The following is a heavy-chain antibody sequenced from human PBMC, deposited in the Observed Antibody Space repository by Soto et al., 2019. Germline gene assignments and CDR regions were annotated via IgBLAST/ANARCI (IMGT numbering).Heavy chain of an antibody. Sequence: KSSETLSLTCAVYGGSFSGYYWSWIRQPPGKGLEWIGEINHSGSTNYNPSLKSRVTISVDTSKNQFSLKLSPVTAADTAVYYCARGRPTPYIRYFDWLYPYGMDVWGQGTTVTVSS. CDR2: INHSGST. J-gene: IGHJ6*02. CDR1: GGSFSGYY. V-gene: IGHV4-34*01. D-gene: IGHD3-9*01. CDR3: ARGRPTPYIRYFDWLYPYGMDV.